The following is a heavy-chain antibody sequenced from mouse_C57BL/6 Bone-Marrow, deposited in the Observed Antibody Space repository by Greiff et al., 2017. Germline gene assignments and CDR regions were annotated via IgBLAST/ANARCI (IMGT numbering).Heavy chain of an antibody. J-gene: IGHJ1*03. V-gene: IGHV1-55*01. CDR2: IYPGSGST. CDR1: GYTFTSYS. D-gene: IGHD2-14*01. CDR3: ARPCYRNYWYFDV. Sequence: VQLQQPGAELVKPGASVKMSCKASGYTFTSYSITWVQQRPGQGLEWIGDIYPGSGSTNYNEKFKSKATLTVDTSTSTAYMQLSSLTSEESAVYYCARPCYRNYWYFDVWGTGTTVTVSS.